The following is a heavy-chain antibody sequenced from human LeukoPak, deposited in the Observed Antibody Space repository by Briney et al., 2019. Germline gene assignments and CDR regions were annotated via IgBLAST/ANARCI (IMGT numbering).Heavy chain of an antibody. CDR3: ARSGYTYGWDY. V-gene: IGHV3-7*01. CDR1: GFTFNTYW. J-gene: IGHJ4*02. CDR2: IKPDGGER. D-gene: IGHD5-18*01. Sequence: GGSLRLSCAPSGFTFNTYWMSWVRQAPGKGLEWVANIKPDGGERHYVDSVKDRFTISRDNAKNSLSLQMNGLRADDTAVYYCARSGYTYGWDYWGRGTLVTVSS.